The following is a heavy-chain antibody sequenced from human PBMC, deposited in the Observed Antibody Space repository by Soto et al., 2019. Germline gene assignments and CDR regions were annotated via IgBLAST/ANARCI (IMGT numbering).Heavy chain of an antibody. V-gene: IGHV3-23*01. CDR1: GFTFSSYA. D-gene: IGHD1-26*01. CDR3: AKDREPNGIVGATTADY. CDR2: ISGSGGST. Sequence: GGSLRLSCAASGFTFSSYAMSWVRQAPGKGLEWVSAISGSGGSTYYADSVKGRFTISRDNSKNTLYLQMNSLRAEDTAVYYCAKDREPNGIVGATTADYWGQGTLVTVSS. J-gene: IGHJ4*02.